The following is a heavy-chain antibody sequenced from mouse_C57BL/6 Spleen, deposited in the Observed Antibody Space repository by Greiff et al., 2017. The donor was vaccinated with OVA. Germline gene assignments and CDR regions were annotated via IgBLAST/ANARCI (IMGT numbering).Heavy chain of an antibody. V-gene: IGHV1-80*01. D-gene: IGHD2-2*01. Sequence: QVQLQQSGAELVKPGASVKISCKASGYAFSSYWMNWVQQRPGKGLEWIGQIYPGDGDTNYHGKFTGKATLTADKSSSTAYMQLSSLTSEDSAVYFCARDGYDSAWFAYWGQGTLVTVSA. CDR3: ARDGYDSAWFAY. CDR2: IYPGDGDT. CDR1: GYAFSSYW. J-gene: IGHJ3*01.